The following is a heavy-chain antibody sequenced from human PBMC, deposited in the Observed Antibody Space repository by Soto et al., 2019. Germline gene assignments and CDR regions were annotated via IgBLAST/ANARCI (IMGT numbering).Heavy chain of an antibody. CDR2: IDPSDSYT. Sequence: GESLKISCKGSGYSFTSYWISWVRQMPGKGLEWMGRIDPSDSYTNYSPSFQGHVTISADKSISAAYLQWSSLKASDTAMYYCATLDSSSWYNYYYYYGMDVWGQGTTVTVSS. J-gene: IGHJ6*02. CDR3: ATLDSSSWYNYYYYYGMDV. V-gene: IGHV5-10-1*01. CDR1: GYSFTSYW. D-gene: IGHD6-13*01.